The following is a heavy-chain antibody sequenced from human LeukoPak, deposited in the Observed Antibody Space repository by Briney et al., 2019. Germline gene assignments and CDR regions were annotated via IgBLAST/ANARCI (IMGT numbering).Heavy chain of an antibody. CDR1: GFTFSTYW. CDR2: IHKDGSST. Sequence: GGSLRLSCGASGFTFSTYWMHWVRQAPGKGLVWVSRIHKDGSSTNYADAVKGRFTISRDNARSTLYLQMNSLRAEDTTLYYCAVWGGGGFDFWGQGTMVTVSS. CDR3: AVWGGGGFDF. J-gene: IGHJ3*01. D-gene: IGHD3-16*01. V-gene: IGHV3-74*01.